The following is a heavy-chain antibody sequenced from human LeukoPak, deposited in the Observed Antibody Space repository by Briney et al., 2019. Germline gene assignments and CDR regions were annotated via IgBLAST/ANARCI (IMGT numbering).Heavy chain of an antibody. CDR2: ISSSSSYI. J-gene: IGHJ3*02. V-gene: IGHV3-21*01. CDR1: GFTFSSYS. Sequence: GGSLRLSCAASGFTFSSYSMNWVRQAPGKGLEWVSSISSSSSYIYYADSVRGRFTISRDNAKNSLYLQMNSLRAEDTAVYYCARDDPKGAFDIWGQGTMVTVSS. CDR3: ARDDPKGAFDI.